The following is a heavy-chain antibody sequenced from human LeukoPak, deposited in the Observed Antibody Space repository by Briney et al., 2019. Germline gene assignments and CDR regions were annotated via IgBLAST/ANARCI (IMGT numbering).Heavy chain of an antibody. D-gene: IGHD3-10*01. Sequence: SDTLSLTCAVYGGSFSGYYWSWIRQPPRKGLEWIGEINHSGSTNYNPPLNSRLTISVDTSKNQFSLKLRSMTAADTAVYYCARQRGYYGSGSYGIFPFDYWGQGTLVTVCS. V-gene: IGHV4-34*01. CDR2: INHSGST. CDR3: ARQRGYYGSGSYGIFPFDY. J-gene: IGHJ4*02. CDR1: GGSFSGYY.